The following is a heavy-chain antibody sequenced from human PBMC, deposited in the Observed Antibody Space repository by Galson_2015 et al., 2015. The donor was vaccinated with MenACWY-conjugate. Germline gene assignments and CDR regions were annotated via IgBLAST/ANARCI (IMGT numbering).Heavy chain of an antibody. D-gene: IGHD5-12*01. V-gene: IGHV3-74*01. CDR1: EFTLSGYW. CDR2: INSDGSST. Sequence: SLRLSCAASEFTLSGYWMHWVRQAPGKGLVWVSRINSDGSSTSYAESVKGRFTISRDNAKNTLYLQMSSLGAEDTAVYYCTRGSGGYGRFDPWGQGTLVTVSS. J-gene: IGHJ5*02. CDR3: TRGSGGYGRFDP.